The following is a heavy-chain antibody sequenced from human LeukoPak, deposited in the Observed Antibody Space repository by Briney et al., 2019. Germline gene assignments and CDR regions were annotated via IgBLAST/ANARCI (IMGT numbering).Heavy chain of an antibody. V-gene: IGHV3-21*04. CDR1: GFTFSSYT. D-gene: IGHD3-9*01. CDR3: ARVRHKTVLRYFDWLERGMDV. Sequence: GGSLRLSCAASGFTFSSYTMHWIRQAPGKGLEWVSSISGSNSYIFYADSVKGRFTVSRDNAKDSLYLQMNSLRAEDTAVYYCARVRHKTVLRYFDWLERGMDVWGQGTTVTVSS. CDR2: ISGSNSYI. J-gene: IGHJ6*02.